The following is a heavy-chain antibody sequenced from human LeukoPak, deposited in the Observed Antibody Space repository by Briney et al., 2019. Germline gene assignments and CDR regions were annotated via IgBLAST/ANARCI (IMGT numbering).Heavy chain of an antibody. Sequence: PGGSLRLSCAASGFTFSDYSMSWVRQAPGKGLEWLSYISSSSKPIYYADSVKGRFTISRDNGKNSLYLQMNNQRDEDTALYYCVRDSVVIHAPDAFDIWGQGTMVTVFS. D-gene: IGHD2-21*01. CDR3: VRDSVVIHAPDAFDI. J-gene: IGHJ3*02. V-gene: IGHV3-48*02. CDR2: ISSSSKPI. CDR1: GFTFSDYS.